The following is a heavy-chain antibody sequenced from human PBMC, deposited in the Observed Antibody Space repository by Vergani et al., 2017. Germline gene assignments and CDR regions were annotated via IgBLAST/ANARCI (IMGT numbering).Heavy chain of an antibody. CDR1: GFTFSSYS. CDR3: ARDRSYYYGSGSYYSDAFDI. CDR2: ISSSSSYI. D-gene: IGHD3-10*01. V-gene: IGHV3-21*01. Sequence: EVQLVESGGGLVKPGGSLRLSCAASGFTFSSYSMNWVRQAPGKGLEWVSSISSSSSYIYYADSVKGRFTISRDNAKNSLYLQMNSLRAEDTAVYYCARDRSYYYGSGSYYSDAFDIWGQGTMVTVSS. J-gene: IGHJ3*02.